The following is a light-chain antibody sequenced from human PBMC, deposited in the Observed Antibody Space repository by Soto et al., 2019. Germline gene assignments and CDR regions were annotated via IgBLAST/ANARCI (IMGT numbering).Light chain of an antibody. J-gene: IGKJ1*01. Sequence: EIMMTQSPATLSVSPGERATLSCRASQSVSSSLAWYQQKPGQAPRLLIYGASTRATGIPARFSGSGSGTEFTLTINSLQSEDFAVYYCQQYNNWWTFGQGTNVDIK. CDR1: QSVSSS. CDR2: GAS. V-gene: IGKV3-15*01. CDR3: QQYNNWWT.